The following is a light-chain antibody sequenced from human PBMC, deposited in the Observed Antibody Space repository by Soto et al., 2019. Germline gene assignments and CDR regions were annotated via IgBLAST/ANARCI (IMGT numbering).Light chain of an antibody. CDR1: QSVGSY. J-gene: IGKJ4*01. Sequence: EIVLTQSPATLSLSPGEGATLSSRASQSVGSYLAWYQQIPGQAPRLLISDTSNRATGIPARFSGSGSGTDFTLTISSLEPVDFAVYYCQQRRDWPLTFGGGTKVEIK. CDR3: QQRRDWPLT. V-gene: IGKV3-11*01. CDR2: DTS.